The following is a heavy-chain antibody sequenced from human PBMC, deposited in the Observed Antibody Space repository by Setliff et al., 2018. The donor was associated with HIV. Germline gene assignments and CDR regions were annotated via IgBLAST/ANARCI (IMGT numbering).Heavy chain of an antibody. CDR1: GFTFSNYW. J-gene: IGHJ4*02. D-gene: IGHD2-2*01. CDR2: IKQDGREQ. Sequence: GGSLRLSCAVSGFTFSNYWWSWLRQAPGKGLEWVANIKQDGREQNYVDSVKGRFTISRDNAKNSLYLQMNSLRAEDTAVYYCARVRCGSTDRHWGPGTLVTVSS. CDR3: ARVRCGSTDRH. V-gene: IGHV3-7*03.